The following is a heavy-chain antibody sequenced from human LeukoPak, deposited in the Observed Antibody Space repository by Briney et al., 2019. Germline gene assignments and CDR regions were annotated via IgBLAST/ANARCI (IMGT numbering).Heavy chain of an antibody. Sequence: SETLSLTCAVYGGSFSGYYWSWIRQPPGKGLEWIGEINHSGSTNYNPSPKSRVTISVDTSKNQFSLKLSSVTAADTAVYYCARGTRYFDWLSTYFDYWGQGTLVTVSS. CDR3: ARGTRYFDWLSTYFDY. D-gene: IGHD3-9*01. CDR2: INHSGST. V-gene: IGHV4-34*01. J-gene: IGHJ4*02. CDR1: GGSFSGYY.